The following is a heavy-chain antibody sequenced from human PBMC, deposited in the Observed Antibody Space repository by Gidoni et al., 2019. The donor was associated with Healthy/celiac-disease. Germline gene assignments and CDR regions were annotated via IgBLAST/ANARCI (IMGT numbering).Heavy chain of an antibody. J-gene: IGHJ6*03. D-gene: IGHD3-3*01. V-gene: IGHV4-34*01. CDR1: GGSFSGYY. CDR3: ARGVSAIGVFGDYYYMDV. Sequence: QVQLQQWGAGLLKPSETLSLTRAVYGGSFSGYYWSWIRQPPGKGLEWIGEINHSGSTNYNPSLKSRVTISVDTSKNQFSLKLSSVTAADTAVYYCARGVSAIGVFGDYYYMDVWGKGTTVTVSS. CDR2: INHSGST.